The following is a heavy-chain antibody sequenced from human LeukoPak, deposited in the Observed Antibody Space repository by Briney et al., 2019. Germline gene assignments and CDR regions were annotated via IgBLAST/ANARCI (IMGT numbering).Heavy chain of an antibody. CDR1: GFTFSDYY. J-gene: IGHJ4*02. Sequence: GGSLRLSCAASGFTFSDYYMSWIRQAPGKGLEWVSYISSSGSTIYYADSVKSRFTISRDNAKNSLYLQMNSLRAEDTAVYYCARDDSSGPYYFDYWGQGTLVTVSS. CDR2: ISSSGSTI. V-gene: IGHV3-11*01. D-gene: IGHD3-22*01. CDR3: ARDDSSGPYYFDY.